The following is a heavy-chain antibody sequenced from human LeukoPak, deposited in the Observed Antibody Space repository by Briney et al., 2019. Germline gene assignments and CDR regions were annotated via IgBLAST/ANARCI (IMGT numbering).Heavy chain of an antibody. V-gene: IGHV1-2*02. D-gene: IGHD2-2*02. Sequence: ASVKVSCKASGYTFTGYYMHWVRQAPGQGLEWMGWINPNSGGTNYAQKFQGRVTMTRGTSISTAYMELSRLRSDDTAVYYCASGTVVVPAAIPPYYYYGMDVWGQGTTVTVSS. J-gene: IGHJ6*02. CDR1: GYTFTGYY. CDR3: ASGTVVVPAAIPPYYYYGMDV. CDR2: INPNSGGT.